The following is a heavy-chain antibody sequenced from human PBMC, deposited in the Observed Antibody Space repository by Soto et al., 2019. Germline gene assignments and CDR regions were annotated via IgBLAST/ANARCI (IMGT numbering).Heavy chain of an antibody. Sequence: GASAALSCKESGYTITNCCRSWVRQAPRKGLEWMGWISAYNGNTKYAQKLQGRVTMTTDTSTSTAYMELRSLRSDDTAVYYCARGVGSGSYYNQYNWFDPWGQGTLVTVSS. V-gene: IGHV1-18*01. CDR2: ISAYNGNT. D-gene: IGHD3-10*01. CDR3: ARGVGSGSYYNQYNWFDP. J-gene: IGHJ5*02. CDR1: GYTITNCC.